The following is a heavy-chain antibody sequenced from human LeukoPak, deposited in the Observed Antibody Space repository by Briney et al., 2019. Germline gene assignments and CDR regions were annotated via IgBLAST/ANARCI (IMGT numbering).Heavy chain of an antibody. CDR2: ISTNTGNP. D-gene: IGHD3-3*01. Sequence: GASVKVSCKASGFTFTTYGINWVRQAPGKGLEWMGWISTNTGNPTYAQGFTGRFVFSLDTSVSTAYLQITGLKAEDTAVYYCAKDFMELDSLYFDYWGQGTLVTVSS. V-gene: IGHV7-4-1*02. J-gene: IGHJ4*02. CDR1: GFTFTTYG. CDR3: AKDFMELDSLYFDY.